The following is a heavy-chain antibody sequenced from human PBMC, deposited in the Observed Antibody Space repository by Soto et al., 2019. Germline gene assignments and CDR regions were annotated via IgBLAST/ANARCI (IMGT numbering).Heavy chain of an antibody. J-gene: IGHJ6*02. V-gene: IGHV3-21*01. Sequence: EVQLVESGGGLVKPGGSLRLSCAASGFTFSSYSMNWVRQAPGKGLEWVSSISSSSSYIYYADSVKGRFTISRDNAKNSLYLQMNSLRAEDTAVYYCARDLPTIYPPCYDILTGTYHYGMDVCGQGTTVTVSS. CDR2: ISSSSSYI. CDR1: GFTFSSYS. D-gene: IGHD3-9*01. CDR3: ARDLPTIYPPCYDILTGTYHYGMDV.